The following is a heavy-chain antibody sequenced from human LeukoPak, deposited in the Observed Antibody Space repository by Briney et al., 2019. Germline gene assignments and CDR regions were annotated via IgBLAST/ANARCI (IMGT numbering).Heavy chain of an antibody. CDR1: GFTFSNFW. CDR3: AKDPLRGGFGYRNWFDP. Sequence: GGSLRLSCAASGFTFSNFWMSWVRQAPGKGLEWVATIEHDGAQKYYVDSMKGRFTISRDNSKNTLYLQMNSLRAEDTAVYYCAKDPLRGGFGYRNWFDPWGQGTLVTVSS. J-gene: IGHJ5*02. V-gene: IGHV3-7*03. CDR2: IEHDGAQK. D-gene: IGHD2-15*01.